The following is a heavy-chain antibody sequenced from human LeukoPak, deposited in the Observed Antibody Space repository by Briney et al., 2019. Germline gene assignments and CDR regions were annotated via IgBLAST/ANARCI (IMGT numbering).Heavy chain of an antibody. D-gene: IGHD5-18*01. CDR1: GYPFSRYA. V-gene: IGHV3-23*01. Sequence: SGGSLRLLCAASGYPFSRYAVICVRHSPGKGGEWVSAIGGSGGSTYYAYSVKGRSTISRDNSKNTLYLQMNSLRAEDTAVYYCAKDPGYSYGYDAFDIWGQGTMVTVSS. CDR2: IGGSGGST. CDR3: AKDPGYSYGYDAFDI. J-gene: IGHJ3*02.